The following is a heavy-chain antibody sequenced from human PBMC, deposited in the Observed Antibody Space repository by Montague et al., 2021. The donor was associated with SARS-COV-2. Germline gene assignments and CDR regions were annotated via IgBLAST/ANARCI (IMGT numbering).Heavy chain of an antibody. CDR3: AMTAVIRYQYYFDN. CDR1: GGSVRSGSYY. J-gene: IGHJ4*02. Sequence: SETLSLTCSVSGGSVRSGSYYWSWIRQPPGKGLQWIGNVLYTGGTSFNPSLKSRLTMSVDSSKNECSLNLRSVTAADTAVYYCAMTAVIRYQYYFDNWGQGTVVAVSS. CDR2: VLYTGGT. D-gene: IGHD3-16*02. V-gene: IGHV4-61*01.